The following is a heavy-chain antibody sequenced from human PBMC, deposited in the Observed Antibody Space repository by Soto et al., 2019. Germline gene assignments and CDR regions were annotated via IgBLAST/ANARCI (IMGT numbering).Heavy chain of an antibody. CDR2: INWNGGST. D-gene: IGHD2-2*01. Sequence: PGGSLRLSCAASGFTFDDYGMSWVRQAPGKGLERVSGINWNGGSTGYADSVKGRFTISRDNAKNSLYLQMNSLRAEDTALYHCARVGNYCSSTSCYLTFYYYYYMDVWGKGTTVTVSS. CDR1: GFTFDDYG. J-gene: IGHJ6*03. CDR3: ARVGNYCSSTSCYLTFYYYYYMDV. V-gene: IGHV3-20*01.